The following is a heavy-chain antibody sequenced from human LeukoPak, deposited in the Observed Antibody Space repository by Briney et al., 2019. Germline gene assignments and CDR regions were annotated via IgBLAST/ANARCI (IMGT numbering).Heavy chain of an antibody. J-gene: IGHJ6*03. CDR3: ARAQPFSGSSFYYYYYMDV. CDR1: GGSISRGTYF. Sequence: SQTLSLTCTVSGGSISRGTYFWSWIRQPAGKGLEWIGRVYSSGNTDYNPSLKSRLTMSVDTSKNQFSLRLSSVTAADTAVYYCARAQPFSGSSFYYYYYMDVWGKGTTVTISS. CDR2: VYSSGNT. V-gene: IGHV4-61*02. D-gene: IGHD1-26*01.